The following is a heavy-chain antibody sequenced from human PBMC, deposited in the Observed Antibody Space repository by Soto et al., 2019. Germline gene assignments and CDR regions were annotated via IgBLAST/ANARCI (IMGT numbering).Heavy chain of an antibody. J-gene: IGHJ6*02. CDR1: GYTFTNYG. V-gene: IGHV1-18*01. CDR3: AREGQAPYYSSGMDV. CDR2: ISGNNGNT. Sequence: QVQVVQSGDEVKKPGASVKVSCKASGYTFTNYGFSWVRQAPGQGLEWMGWISGNNGNTKYAEKFQGRVTMPTDTSTSTAHMELRSLRSDDTAVYYCAREGQAPYYSSGMDVWGQGTAVTVSS.